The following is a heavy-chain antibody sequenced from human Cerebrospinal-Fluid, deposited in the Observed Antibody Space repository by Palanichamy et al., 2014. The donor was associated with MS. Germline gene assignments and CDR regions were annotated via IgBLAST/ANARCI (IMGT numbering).Heavy chain of an antibody. V-gene: IGHV1-18*01. D-gene: IGHD3-16*01. CDR3: ARYSHERGDYWSYSYRSRINLYYAMDV. J-gene: IGHJ6*02. CDR2: SALTMVT. CDR1: VTRLATMV. Sequence: QVQLVQSGAEVKMPGASVKVSCVGVLVTRLATMVSSGCDRPLDKGLSGWDGSALTMVTESMHRRSKGRVTMTTDTSTSKAYMELRSLRSDDTAVYYCARYSHERGDYWSYSYRSRINLYYAMDVWGQGTTVTVSS.